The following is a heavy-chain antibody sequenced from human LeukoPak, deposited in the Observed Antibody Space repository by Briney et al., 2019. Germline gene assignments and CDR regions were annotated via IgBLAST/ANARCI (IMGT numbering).Heavy chain of an antibody. CDR3: ASHKTGDRAFDI. CDR1: GFTFSSYW. Sequence: GSLRLSCAASGFTFSSYWMHWGRQAPGKGLVWVSRINSDGRSTSYADSVKGRFTISRDNAKNTLYLQMNSLRAEDTAVYYCASHKTGDRAFDIWGQGTMVTVSS. D-gene: IGHD7-27*01. J-gene: IGHJ3*02. CDR2: INSDGRST. V-gene: IGHV3-74*01.